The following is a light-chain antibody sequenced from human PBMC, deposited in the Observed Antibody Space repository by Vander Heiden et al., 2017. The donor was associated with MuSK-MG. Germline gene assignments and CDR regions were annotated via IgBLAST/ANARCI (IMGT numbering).Light chain of an antibody. J-gene: IGKJ4*01. CDR2: AAS. V-gene: IGKV1-39*01. Sequence: DIQLTQSPSSLSASIGDRVTITCRTGQIISKYVNWYQQKPGKAPTLLIYAASNLHSGVPSRFSGSGSGTDFTLTISCLQPEDFAIYFCQQHYSTPYTFGGGTKVEIK. CDR3: QQHYSTPYT. CDR1: QIISKY.